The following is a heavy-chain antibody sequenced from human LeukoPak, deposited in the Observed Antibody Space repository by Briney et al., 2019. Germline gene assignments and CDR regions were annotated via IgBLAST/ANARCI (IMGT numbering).Heavy chain of an antibody. CDR3: ARDFPHSSGYKVGYYMDV. J-gene: IGHJ6*03. CDR1: GGSISSSSYY. D-gene: IGHD6-19*01. V-gene: IGHV4-39*07. CDR2: IYYSGST. Sequence: SETLSLTCTVSGGSISSSSYYWGWIRQPPGKGLEWIGSIYYSGSTYYNPSLKSRVTISVDTSKNQFSLKLSSVTAADTAVYYCARDFPHSSGYKVGYYMDVWGKGTTVTVSS.